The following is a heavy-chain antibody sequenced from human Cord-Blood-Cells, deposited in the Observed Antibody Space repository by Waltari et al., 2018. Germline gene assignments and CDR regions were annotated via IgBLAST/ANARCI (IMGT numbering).Heavy chain of an antibody. V-gene: IGHV1-2*02. CDR1: GYTFTRYY. Sequence: QVQLVQSGAAVKKPGASVKVSCKASGYTFTRYYIPSVRQAPGQGLEWMGWINPNSGGTNYAQKFQGRVTMTRDTSISTAYMELSRLRSDDTAVYYCARGVTARDAFDIWGQGTMVTVSS. D-gene: IGHD2-21*02. CDR3: ARGVTARDAFDI. J-gene: IGHJ3*02. CDR2: INPNSGGT.